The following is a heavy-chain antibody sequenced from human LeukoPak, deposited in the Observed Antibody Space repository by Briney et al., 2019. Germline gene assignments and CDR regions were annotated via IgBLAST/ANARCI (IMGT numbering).Heavy chain of an antibody. J-gene: IGHJ4*02. CDR2: TSGGGGSI. Sequence: GGSLRLSCAASGFTFSGFAMSWVRQAPGKGLEWVSTTSGGGGSIYYADSVKGRFTISRDNSKNTLYLQMNSLRADDTAVYYCAKGRGYSGYEDFDYWGQGTLVTVSS. V-gene: IGHV3-23*01. CDR1: GFTFSGFA. CDR3: AKGRGYSGYEDFDY. D-gene: IGHD5-12*01.